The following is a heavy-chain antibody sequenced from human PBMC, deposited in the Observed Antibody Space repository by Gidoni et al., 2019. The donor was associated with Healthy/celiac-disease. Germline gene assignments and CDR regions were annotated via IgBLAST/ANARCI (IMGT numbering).Heavy chain of an antibody. D-gene: IGHD1-20*01. J-gene: IGHJ6*02. CDR3: ARGQTRITGTGYGMDV. CDR2: ISSSSSYI. CDR1: GFPFSSYS. Sequence: EVQLVESGGGLVKPGGSLSLSCAASGFPFSSYSMNWVRQAPGKGLEWVSSISSSSSYIYYADSVKGRFTISRDNAKNALYLQMNSLRAEDTAVYYCARGQTRITGTGYGMDVWGQGTTVTVSS. V-gene: IGHV3-21*01.